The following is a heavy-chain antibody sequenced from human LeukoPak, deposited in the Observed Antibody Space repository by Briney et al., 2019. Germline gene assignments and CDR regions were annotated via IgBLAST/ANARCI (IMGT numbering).Heavy chain of an antibody. CDR3: ARHLVASVVAAPLGY. CDR1: GYTFTSYD. V-gene: IGHV7-4-1*02. Sequence: GASVKVSCKASGYTFTSYDINWVRQATGQGLEWMGWINTNTGNPTYAQGFTGRFVFSLDTSVSTAYLQISSLKAEDTAVYYCARHLVASVVAAPLGYWGQGTLVTVSS. D-gene: IGHD2-15*01. CDR2: INTNTGNP. J-gene: IGHJ4*02.